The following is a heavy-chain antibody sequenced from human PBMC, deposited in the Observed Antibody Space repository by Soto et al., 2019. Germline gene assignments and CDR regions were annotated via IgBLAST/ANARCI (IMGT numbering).Heavy chain of an antibody. Sequence: ASVKVSCKASGYTFTSYYMHWVRQAPGQGLEWMGIINPSGGSTSYAQKFQGRVTMTRDTSTSTVYMELSSLRSEDTAVYYCARVVVAENYDSSGYYPDYWGQGTLVTGSS. CDR3: ARVVVAENYDSSGYYPDY. D-gene: IGHD3-22*01. V-gene: IGHV1-46*01. J-gene: IGHJ4*02. CDR2: INPSGGST. CDR1: GYTFTSYY.